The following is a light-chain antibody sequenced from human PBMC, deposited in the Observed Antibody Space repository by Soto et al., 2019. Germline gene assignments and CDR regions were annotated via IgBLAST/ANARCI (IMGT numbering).Light chain of an antibody. V-gene: IGKV3-15*01. CDR1: QSVSSN. CDR3: QQYNNWPPYT. J-gene: IGKJ2*01. CDR2: GAS. Sequence: EIVMTQSPATLSVSPGERATLSCRASQSVSSNLAWYQQKPGHASRLLIYGASTMATGIPAKFSGSGSGTEFTLTISSLQSEDFAVYYCQQYNNWPPYTFGQGTKLEIK.